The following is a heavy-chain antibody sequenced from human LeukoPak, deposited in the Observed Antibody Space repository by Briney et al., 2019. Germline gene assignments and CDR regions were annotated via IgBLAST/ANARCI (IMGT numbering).Heavy chain of an antibody. J-gene: IGHJ4*02. Sequence: ASVKVSCKASGYTFTGYYMHWVRQAPGQGREWMGWINPNSGGTNYAQKFQGRVTMTRDTSISTAYMELSRLRSDDTAVYYCASEGVYRNHSVYYFDYWGQGTLVTVSS. V-gene: IGHV1-2*02. CDR1: GYTFTGYY. CDR3: ASEGVYRNHSVYYFDY. CDR2: INPNSGGT. D-gene: IGHD1-14*01.